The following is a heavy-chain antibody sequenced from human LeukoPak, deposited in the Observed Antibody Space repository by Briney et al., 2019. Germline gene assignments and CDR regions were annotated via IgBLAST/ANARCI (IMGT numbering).Heavy chain of an antibody. J-gene: IGHJ5*02. CDR2: IYTSGST. Sequence: SETLSLTCTVSGYSISSGYYWSWIRQPPGKGLEWIGYIYTSGSTNYNPSLKSRVTISVDTSKNQFSLKLSSVTAADTAVYYCARDLMTTGWFDPWGQGTLVTVSS. V-gene: IGHV4-4*09. D-gene: IGHD4-17*01. CDR1: GYSISSGYY. CDR3: ARDLMTTGWFDP.